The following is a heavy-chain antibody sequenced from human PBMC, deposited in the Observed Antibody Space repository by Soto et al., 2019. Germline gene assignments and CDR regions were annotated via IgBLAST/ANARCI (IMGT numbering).Heavy chain of an antibody. Sequence: EVQLLESGGGLVQPGGSLRLSCATSGFTFSSYAMNWVRQGPGKGLEWVSVISGSGGSTYYADSVKGRFTISRDNSKNTLYLQMNSLRAEDTDVYYCASRSSGWYFDYWGQGTLVTVSS. CDR1: GFTFSSYA. D-gene: IGHD6-13*01. CDR3: ASRSSGWYFDY. V-gene: IGHV3-23*01. J-gene: IGHJ4*02. CDR2: ISGSGGST.